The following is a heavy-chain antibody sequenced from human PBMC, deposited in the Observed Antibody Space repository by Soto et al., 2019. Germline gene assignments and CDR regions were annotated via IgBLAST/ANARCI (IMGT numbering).Heavy chain of an antibody. J-gene: IGHJ6*02. Sequence: QVQLVQSGAEVKKPGASVKVSCKASGYTFTGYYMHWVRQAPGQGLEWMGWINPNSGGTNYAQKFQARVTMTRDTSISTAYMELSRLRSDDTAVYYCARGGRRIYYDSSGYSNFYYYYGMDVWGQGTTVTVSS. D-gene: IGHD3-22*01. CDR3: ARGGRRIYYDSSGYSNFYYYYGMDV. V-gene: IGHV1-2*02. CDR2: INPNSGGT. CDR1: GYTFTGYY.